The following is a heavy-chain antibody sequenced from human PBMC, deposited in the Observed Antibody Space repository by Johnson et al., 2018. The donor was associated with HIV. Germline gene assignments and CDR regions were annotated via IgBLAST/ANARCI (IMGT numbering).Heavy chain of an antibody. CDR2: IRYDGSDT. Sequence: QVQLVESGGGLVQPGGSLRLSCAASGFTFSSYGMHWVRQAPGKGLEWVTFIRYDGSDTAYADSVKGRFTISRDNAKKTLYLQMNSLRAEDTAIYYCARKQWLEIPSDGLDVWGQGTMVTVSS. CDR1: GFTFSSYG. D-gene: IGHD6-19*01. CDR3: ARKQWLEIPSDGLDV. V-gene: IGHV3-30*02. J-gene: IGHJ3*01.